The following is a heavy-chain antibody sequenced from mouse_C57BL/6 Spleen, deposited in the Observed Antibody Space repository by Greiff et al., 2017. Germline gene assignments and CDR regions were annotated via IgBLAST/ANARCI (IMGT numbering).Heavy chain of an antibody. CDR3: ARVYYDYDGFAY. D-gene: IGHD2-4*01. V-gene: IGHV1-55*01. J-gene: IGHJ3*01. CDR2: IYPGSGST. CDR1: GYTFTSYW. Sequence: VQLQQSGAELVKPGASVKMSCKASGYTFTSYWLTWVKQRPGQGLEWIGDIYPGSGSTNYNEKFKSKATLTVDTSSSTAYMQLSSLTSEDSAVYYCARVYYDYDGFAYWGQGTLVTVSA.